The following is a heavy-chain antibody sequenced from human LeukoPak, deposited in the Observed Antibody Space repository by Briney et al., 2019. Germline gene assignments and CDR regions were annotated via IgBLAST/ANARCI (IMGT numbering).Heavy chain of an antibody. D-gene: IGHD1-26*01. Sequence: GESLRLSCAASGFTFSAFRMSWVRQSPGKGLEWVSAISGSGGSTYYADSVKGRFTISRDNSKNTLYLQMNSLRAEDTAVYYCAKPGLGSPDAFDIWGQGTMVTVSS. J-gene: IGHJ3*02. CDR3: AKPGLGSPDAFDI. V-gene: IGHV3-23*01. CDR2: ISGSGGST. CDR1: GFTFSAFR.